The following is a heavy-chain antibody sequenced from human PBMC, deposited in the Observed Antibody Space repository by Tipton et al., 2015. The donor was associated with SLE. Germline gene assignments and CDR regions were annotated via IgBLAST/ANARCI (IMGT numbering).Heavy chain of an antibody. Sequence: QLVQSGAEVKKPGESLKISCQGSGYRFASYWIAWVRQMPGKGLEWMGIIYAGDSDTRYSPSFQGQVTISVDKSTSTAYLQWTGLRASDTALYFCARYPYSATFQYYFDYWGQGTLVTVSS. CDR2: IYAGDSDT. CDR1: GYRFASYW. D-gene: IGHD1-26*01. J-gene: IGHJ4*02. V-gene: IGHV5-51*01. CDR3: ARYPYSATFQYYFDY.